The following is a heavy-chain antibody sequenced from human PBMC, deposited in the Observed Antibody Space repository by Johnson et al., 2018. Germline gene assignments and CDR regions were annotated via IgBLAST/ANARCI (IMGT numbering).Heavy chain of an antibody. CDR1: GFTFSTYG. D-gene: IGHD6-6*01. CDR2: ISFEGRNK. CDR3: AKEGSSSSFYNYYYGMDV. V-gene: IGHV3-30*18. J-gene: IGHJ6*02. Sequence: QVQLVQSGGGVVQPGRSLRLSCAASGFTFSTYGMHWVRQAPGKGLEWVAVISFEGRNKYYTDAVQGRFTISRAVSKNTLFLHMNSLRTEDTAVYYCAKEGSSSSFYNYYYGMDVWGQGTTVTVSS.